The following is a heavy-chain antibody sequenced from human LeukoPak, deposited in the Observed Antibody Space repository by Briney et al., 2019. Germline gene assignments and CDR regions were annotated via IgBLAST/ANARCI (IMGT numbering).Heavy chain of an antibody. D-gene: IGHD3-10*01. V-gene: IGHV4-61*01. J-gene: IGHJ4*02. Sequence: SETLSLTCTVSGGSVSSGSYYWSWLRQPPGKGLEWIGYIYYSGSTNYNPSLKSRVTISVDTSKNQFSLKLSSVTAADTAVYYCARVKYYYGSGSWYYFDYWGQGTLVTVSS. CDR2: IYYSGST. CDR3: ARVKYYYGSGSWYYFDY. CDR1: GGSVSSGSYY.